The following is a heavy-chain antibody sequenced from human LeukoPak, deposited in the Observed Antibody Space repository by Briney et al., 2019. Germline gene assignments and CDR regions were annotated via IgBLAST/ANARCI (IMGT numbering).Heavy chain of an antibody. Sequence: GSLRLSCAASGFTFSSYGMHWVRQAPGKGLEWVAVIWYDGSNKYYADSVKGRFTISRDNSKNTLYLQMNSLRAEDTAVYYCAKEGYYDSSGYPYFDYWGQGTLVTVSS. D-gene: IGHD3-22*01. V-gene: IGHV3-33*06. CDR2: IWYDGSNK. J-gene: IGHJ4*02. CDR3: AKEGYYDSSGYPYFDY. CDR1: GFTFSSYG.